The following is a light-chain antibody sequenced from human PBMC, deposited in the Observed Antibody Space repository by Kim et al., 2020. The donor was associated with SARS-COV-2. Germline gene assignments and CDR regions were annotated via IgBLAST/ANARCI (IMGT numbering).Light chain of an antibody. CDR3: GAWDSSLSAWV. CDR1: GSKVGNDY. Sequence: GQKATMSCPASGSKVGNDYVSWCQHLPGTAPKRLIYDNNKRPSGIPDRLSGSKSGASAALGITGLQTEDEADYYCGAWDSSLSAWVFGGGTQLTVL. V-gene: IGLV1-51*01. CDR2: DNN. J-gene: IGLJ3*02.